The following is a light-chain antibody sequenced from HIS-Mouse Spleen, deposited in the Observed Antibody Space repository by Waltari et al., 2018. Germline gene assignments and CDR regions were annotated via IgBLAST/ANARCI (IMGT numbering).Light chain of an antibody. V-gene: IGKV2-28*01. CDR2: LGS. Sequence: IVMTQSPPSLPASPGAPASISCLSNQSLLHSNGYNYLDWYLQKPGQSPQLLIYLGSNRASGVPDRFSGSGSGTDFTLKISRVEAEDVGVYYCMQALQTPLTFGGGTKVEIK. J-gene: IGKJ4*01. CDR1: QSLLHSNGYNY. CDR3: MQALQTPLT.